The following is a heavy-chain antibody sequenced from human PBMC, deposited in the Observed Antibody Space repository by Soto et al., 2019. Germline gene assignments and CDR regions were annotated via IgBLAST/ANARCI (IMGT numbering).Heavy chain of an antibody. V-gene: IGHV1-18*01. CDR3: ARAVAVAADFDY. J-gene: IGHJ4*02. CDR2: ISAYNGNT. Sequence: GASVKVSCKASGYTFNNYGIIWVRQAPGQGLEWMGWISAYNGNTNYSQKFQGRVTMTRDTSTSIAYMELSSLRSEDTAVYYCARAVAVAADFDYWGQGTLVTVSS. CDR1: GYTFNNYG. D-gene: IGHD6-19*01.